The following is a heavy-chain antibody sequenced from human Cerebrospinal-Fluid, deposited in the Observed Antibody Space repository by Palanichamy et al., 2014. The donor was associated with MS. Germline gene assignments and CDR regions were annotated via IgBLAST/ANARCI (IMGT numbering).Heavy chain of an antibody. CDR1: GGTFNSDA. Sequence: QVQLVQSGAEVKKPGSSVKVSCKTSGGTFNSDAISWVRQAPGQGLQWMGGIIPMFSIVNYAQKFQGRVTITADESTSTADMELSSLRSEDTVVYYCARVLRREGYNSYYYNGMDVWGQGTTVTVSS. V-gene: IGHV1-69*01. CDR3: ARVLRREGYNSYYYNGMDV. D-gene: IGHD5-24*01. J-gene: IGHJ6*02. CDR2: IIPMFSIV.